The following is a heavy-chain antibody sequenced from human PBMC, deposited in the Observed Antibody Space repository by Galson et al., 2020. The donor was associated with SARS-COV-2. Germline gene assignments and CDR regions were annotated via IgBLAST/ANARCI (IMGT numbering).Heavy chain of an antibody. Sequence: SETLSLTCTVSGASVSSGGYYWNWIRQPPGKGLEWIGYVYSRGNTNYSPSLKSRVAISADTSRNQVSLKLTSVTAADSAVYYCARVHDFRSGSGFDPWGQGTLVTVSS. CDR1: GASVSSGGYY. CDR2: VYSRGNT. J-gene: IGHJ5*02. D-gene: IGHD3-3*01. V-gene: IGHV4-61*08. CDR3: ARVHDFRSGSGFDP.